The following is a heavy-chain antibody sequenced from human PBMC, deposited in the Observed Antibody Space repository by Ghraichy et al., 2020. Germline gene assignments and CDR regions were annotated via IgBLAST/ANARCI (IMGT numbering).Heavy chain of an antibody. CDR1: GLSFSRYA. J-gene: IGHJ4*02. CDR2: ISGNGDTT. D-gene: IGHD3-22*01. V-gene: IGHV3-64D*09. Sequence: GESLRLSCSASGLSFSRYALHWVRQAPGQGLEQVSAISGNGDTTDYADAVKDRFTISRDNSKNTVHLQMTSLRPEDTAIYFCATGINFYYDIWGQGTLVTVSS. CDR3: ATGINFYYDI.